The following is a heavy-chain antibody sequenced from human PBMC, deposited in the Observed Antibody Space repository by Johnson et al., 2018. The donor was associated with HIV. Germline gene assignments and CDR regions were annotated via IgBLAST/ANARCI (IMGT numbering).Heavy chain of an antibody. D-gene: IGHD1-26*01. CDR3: AKGFGASSGAFDI. V-gene: IGHV3-30*18. CDR1: GFAFSRFA. J-gene: IGHJ3*02. Sequence: QVQLVESGGGVVQSGRSLRLSCAASGFAFSRFAMHWVRQVPDKGLEWVAVISYDGTNQYHADSVKGRFTISRDNSKNTLYLQMNSLRAEDTAVYYCAKGFGASSGAFDIWGQGTMVTVSS. CDR2: ISYDGTNQ.